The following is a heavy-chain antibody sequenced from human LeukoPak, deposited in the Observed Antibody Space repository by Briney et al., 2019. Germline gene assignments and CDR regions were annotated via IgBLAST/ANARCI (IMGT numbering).Heavy chain of an antibody. CDR3: AGLVGRYSSGLYYYYFDY. Sequence: PSETRSLPWTVSGDSINSLDLWGCVRQPPGKGLEWIGEMYLSGTTHSNPSVKSRVTISIDKSKNQFFLNLSSVTAADTAVYYCAGLVGRYSSGLYYYYFDYWGQGTLVTVSS. V-gene: IGHV4-4*02. D-gene: IGHD3-22*01. CDR2: MYLSGTT. CDR1: GDSINSLDL. J-gene: IGHJ4*02.